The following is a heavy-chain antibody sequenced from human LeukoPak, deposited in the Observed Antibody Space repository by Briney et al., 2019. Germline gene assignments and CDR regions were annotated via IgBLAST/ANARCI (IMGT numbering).Heavy chain of an antibody. V-gene: IGHV1-69*02. CDR1: GDTFSDYT. CDR2: IIPILGIA. Sequence: SVEVSCKTSGDTFSDYTVNWVRQGSGQGLEWMGRIIPILGIATYAQKFQDRVTITADRSTSTAYMELSSLRSEGTAVYYCARGRYYGSGSKNWFDSWGQGTPVTVSS. J-gene: IGHJ5*01. CDR3: ARGRYYGSGSKNWFDS. D-gene: IGHD3-10*01.